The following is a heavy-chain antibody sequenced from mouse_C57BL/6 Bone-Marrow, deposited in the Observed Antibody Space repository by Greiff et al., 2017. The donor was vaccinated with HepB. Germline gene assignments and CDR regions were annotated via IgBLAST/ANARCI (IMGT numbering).Heavy chain of an antibody. CDR1: GYTFTDYY. J-gene: IGHJ3*01. D-gene: IGHD1-1*01. CDR2: IYPGSGNT. CDR3: ARYYGSRRAWFAY. Sequence: VKVVESGAELVRPGASVKLSCKASGYTFTDYYINWVKQRPGQGLEWIARIYPGSGNTYYNEKFKGKATLTAEKSSSTAYMQLSSLTSEDSAVYFCARYYGSRRAWFAYWGQGTLVTVSA. V-gene: IGHV1-76*01.